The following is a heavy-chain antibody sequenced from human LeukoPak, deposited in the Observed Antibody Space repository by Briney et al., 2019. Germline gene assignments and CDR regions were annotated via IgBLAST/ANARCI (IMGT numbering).Heavy chain of an antibody. V-gene: IGHV1-69-2*01. CDR3: AREGYYDSSGYPTVYFDY. Sequence: ATVKISCKVSGYTFTDYYMHWVQQAPGKGLEWMGLVDPEDGETIYAEKFQGRVTITADTSTDTAYMELSSLRSEDTAVYYCAREGYYDSSGYPTVYFDYWGQGTLVTVSS. J-gene: IGHJ4*02. CDR2: VDPEDGET. D-gene: IGHD3-22*01. CDR1: GYTFTDYY.